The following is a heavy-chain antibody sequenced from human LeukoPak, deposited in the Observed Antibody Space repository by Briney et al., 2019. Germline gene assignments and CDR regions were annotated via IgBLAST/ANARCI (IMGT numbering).Heavy chain of an antibody. CDR3: AKDHHYDSSDYGRYYYYGMDV. CDR1: GFSFRTYG. Sequence: GGSLRLSCAASGFSFRTYGMSWVRQAPGKGLEWVSSVSGSGGSSYYGDSVKGRFTISRDNSKNTLYLQMNSLRVEDTAEYYCAKDHHYDSSDYGRYYYYGMDVWGQGTTVTVSS. CDR2: VSGSGGSS. J-gene: IGHJ6*02. V-gene: IGHV3-23*01. D-gene: IGHD3-22*01.